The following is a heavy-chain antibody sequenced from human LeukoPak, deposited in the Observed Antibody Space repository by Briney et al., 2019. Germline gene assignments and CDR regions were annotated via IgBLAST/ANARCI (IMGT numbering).Heavy chain of an antibody. J-gene: IGHJ4*02. CDR1: GFTFSSYW. V-gene: IGHV3-7*01. CDR3: ARDWYYYDSSGYRSYYFDY. Sequence: GGSLRLSCAASGFTFSSYWMSWVRQAPGKGLEWVANIKQDGSEKYYVDSVKGRFTISRDNAKNSLYLQMNSLRAEDRVVYYCARDWYYYDSSGYRSYYFDYWGQGTLVTVSS. CDR2: IKQDGSEK. D-gene: IGHD3-22*01.